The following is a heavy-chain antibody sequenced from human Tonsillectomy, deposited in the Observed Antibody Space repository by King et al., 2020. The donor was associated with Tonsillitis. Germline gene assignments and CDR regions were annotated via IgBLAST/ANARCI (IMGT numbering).Heavy chain of an antibody. CDR1: GGSISSYY. J-gene: IGHJ4*02. V-gene: IGHV4-59*08. CDR2: IYYSGST. Sequence: VQLQESGPGLVKSSETLSLTCTVSGGSISSYYWSWIRQPPGKGLEWIGYIYYSGSTNYNPSLKSRVTISVDTSKNQFSLKLSSVTAADTAVYYCARTTKLYGDWAFDYWGQGTLVTVSS. CDR3: ARTTKLYGDWAFDY. D-gene: IGHD4-17*01.